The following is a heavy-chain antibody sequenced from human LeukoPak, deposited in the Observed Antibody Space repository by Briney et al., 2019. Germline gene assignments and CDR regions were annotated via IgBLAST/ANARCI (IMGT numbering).Heavy chain of an antibody. V-gene: IGHV3-48*02. CDR3: ASSGSYRFDY. J-gene: IGHJ4*02. CDR1: GFTFSSYS. D-gene: IGHD1-26*01. Sequence: GGSLRLSCAASGFTFSSYSMNWVRQAPGKGLEWVSHITASGTAMFYADSVKGRFTISRDNAKNSLYLQMNSPRDEDTAVYYCASSGSYRFDYWGQGTLVTVSS. CDR2: ITASGTAM.